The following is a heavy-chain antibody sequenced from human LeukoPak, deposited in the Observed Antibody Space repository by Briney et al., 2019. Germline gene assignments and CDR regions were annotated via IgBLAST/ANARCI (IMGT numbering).Heavy chain of an antibody. D-gene: IGHD1-26*01. Sequence: ASVNVSCTASVYTFTIYGISWVRQAPGQGLEWMGWISACNGNTNYAQKLQGRVTMTTDTSTSTAYMELRSLRSDDTAVYYCATSGSYRYWGQGTLVTVSS. CDR3: ATSGSYRY. V-gene: IGHV1-18*01. CDR1: VYTFTIYG. J-gene: IGHJ4*02. CDR2: ISACNGNT.